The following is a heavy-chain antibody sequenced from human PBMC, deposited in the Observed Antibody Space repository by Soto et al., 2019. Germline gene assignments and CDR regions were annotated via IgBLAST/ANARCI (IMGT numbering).Heavy chain of an antibody. J-gene: IGHJ4*02. Sequence: SETLSLTCTVSGGSMRNYFWTWIRQPPGKGLEWIGYIHYSGATSFFPSYNPSLRSRVTISEDTSKNQFSLKLLSVTTADTAVYFCAAGEASSRNLAPYSLDFWGQGTLVTVSS. CDR1: GGSMRNYF. CDR2: IHYSGATSFFP. V-gene: IGHV4-59*01. D-gene: IGHD6-13*01. CDR3: AAGEASSRNLAPYSLDF.